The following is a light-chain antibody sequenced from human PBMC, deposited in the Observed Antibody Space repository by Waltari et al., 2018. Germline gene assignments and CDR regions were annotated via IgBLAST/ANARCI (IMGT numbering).Light chain of an antibody. CDR3: SSYTSSSTWV. J-gene: IGLJ3*02. CDR1: RSDVGGYNY. V-gene: IGLV2-14*01. CDR2: EFS. Sequence: QSALTQPASVSGSPGQSITISCTGTRSDVGGYNYFSWYQQHPRKAPTLMIYEFSNRPSGVSNRFSGSKSGNTASLTISGLQAEDEADYYCSSYTSSSTWVFGGGTKLTVL.